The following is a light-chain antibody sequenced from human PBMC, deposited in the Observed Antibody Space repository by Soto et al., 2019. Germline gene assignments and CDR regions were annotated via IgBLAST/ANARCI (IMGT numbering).Light chain of an antibody. CDR1: QGIGSY. CDR2: TVS. CDR3: QQLNAYPIT. V-gene: IGKV1-9*01. J-gene: IGKJ5*01. Sequence: IHLTHSPSSLSASVLDRVTITFLASQGIGSYLAWYQQKPGKAPKLMIYTVSTLQSGVPSRFSGSGSGTDFTLTISSLQPEDFATYYCQQLNAYPITFGQGTRLEIK.